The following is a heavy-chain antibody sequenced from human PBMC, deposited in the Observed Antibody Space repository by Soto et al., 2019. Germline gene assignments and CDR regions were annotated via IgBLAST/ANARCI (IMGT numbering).Heavy chain of an antibody. Sequence: QVQLVQSGAEVKKRGASVKVSCKASGYMFNSYGMSWLRQAPGQGLEWIGWISGYNGKTDLAQKFQGILTMTREASTSTVYMELTSLRCDDTGLYYCARDETYTAGWYVEHWGQGTLVTVPS. D-gene: IGHD6-19*01. CDR2: ISGYNGKT. CDR1: GYMFNSYG. CDR3: ARDETYTAGWYVEH. J-gene: IGHJ4*02. V-gene: IGHV1-18*01.